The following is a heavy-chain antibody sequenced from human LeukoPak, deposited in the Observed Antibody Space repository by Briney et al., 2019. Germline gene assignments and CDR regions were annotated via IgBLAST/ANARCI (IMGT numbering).Heavy chain of an antibody. CDR2: INLNSGGT. CDR3: ARDIVLMVYTTSNWFDP. CDR1: GYTFTGYY. J-gene: IGHJ5*02. V-gene: IGHV1-2*02. Sequence: ASVKVSCEASGYTFTGYYMHWVRQAPGQGLEWMGWINLNSGGTNYAQKFQGRVTMTRDTSISTAYMELSRLRSDDTAVYYCARDIVLMVYTTSNWFDPWGQGTLVTVSS. D-gene: IGHD2-8*01.